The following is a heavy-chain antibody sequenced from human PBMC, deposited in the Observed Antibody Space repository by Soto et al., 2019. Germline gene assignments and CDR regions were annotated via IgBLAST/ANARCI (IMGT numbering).Heavy chain of an antibody. V-gene: IGHV1-69*12. D-gene: IGHD6-19*01. Sequence: QVQLVQSGAEVKKPGSSVKVSCKASGGTFSSYAISWVRQAPGQGLEWMGGIIPIFGTANYAQKFQGRVTITADESTSTAYMEQSSLRSEDTAVYYCARDRYSGWQYYSYGMDVWGQGTTVTVSS. J-gene: IGHJ6*02. CDR3: ARDRYSGWQYYSYGMDV. CDR2: IIPIFGTA. CDR1: GGTFSSYA.